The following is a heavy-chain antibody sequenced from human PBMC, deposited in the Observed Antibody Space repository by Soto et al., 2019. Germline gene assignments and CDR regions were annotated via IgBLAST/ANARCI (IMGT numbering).Heavy chain of an antibody. V-gene: IGHV4-39*01. D-gene: IGHD2-15*01. J-gene: IGHJ4*02. Sequence: QVQLQESGPGLVKPSETLSLTCTVSGGSIYRSGYYWGWIRQPPGRGLEWIGNIDYNGVTYSNPSMKSRVIIFRGTSKNQFSLKVPSVTAADTALYYCGTGLVGATGHTDSDSWGPGTLVAVSS. CDR3: GTGLVGATGHTDSDS. CDR2: IDYNGVT. CDR1: GGSIYRSGYY.